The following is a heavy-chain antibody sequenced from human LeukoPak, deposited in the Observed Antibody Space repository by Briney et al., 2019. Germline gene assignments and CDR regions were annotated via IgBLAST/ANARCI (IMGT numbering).Heavy chain of an antibody. CDR1: GYTFTGYY. CDR2: INPNSGGT. V-gene: IGHV1-2*02. D-gene: IGHD2-2*01. Sequence: GGSVKVSCKASGYTFTGYYMHWVRQAPGQGLEWMGWINPNSGGTNYAQKFQGRVTMTRDTSISTAYMELSRLRSDDTAVYYCARLIWVLGGYAVDYWGQGTLVTVSS. CDR3: ARLIWVLGGYAVDY. J-gene: IGHJ4*02.